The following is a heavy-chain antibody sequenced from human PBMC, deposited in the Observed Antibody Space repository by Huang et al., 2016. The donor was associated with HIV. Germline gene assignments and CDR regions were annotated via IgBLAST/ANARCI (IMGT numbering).Heavy chain of an antibody. CDR1: GFSFSNYA. D-gene: IGHD5-12*01. V-gene: IGHV3-30-3*01. CDR3: TREYTVAGAFDI. Sequence: QGQLVESGGGMVRPGRSLRLSCAASGFSFSNYAMHWVRQAPGKRLEWVTFISNDGTTTYYANSVKGRFTISRDNFKNTLYLQMNRLRGDDTAVYYCTREYTVAGAFDIWGQGTMVTVSS. CDR2: ISNDGTTT. J-gene: IGHJ3*02.